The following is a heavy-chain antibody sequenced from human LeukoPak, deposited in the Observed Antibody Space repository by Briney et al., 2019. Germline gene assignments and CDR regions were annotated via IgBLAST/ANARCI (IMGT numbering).Heavy chain of an antibody. CDR2: IASDGSST. Sequence: PGGSLRLSCAASGFAFSDYCMHWVRQAPGKGLVWVSRIASDGSSTTYADSVKGRFSISRDNAKNTLYLQTNSLRVEDTAVYYCARGRPHGNDYWGQGTLVTVSS. CDR1: GFAFSDYC. V-gene: IGHV3-74*01. J-gene: IGHJ4*02. D-gene: IGHD4-23*01. CDR3: ARGRPHGNDY.